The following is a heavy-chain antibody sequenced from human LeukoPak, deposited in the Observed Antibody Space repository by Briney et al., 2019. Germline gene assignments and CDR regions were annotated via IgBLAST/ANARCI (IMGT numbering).Heavy chain of an antibody. J-gene: IGHJ3*02. V-gene: IGHV4-38-2*02. D-gene: IGHD3-16*02. CDR1: GYSITSGYY. CDR2: IYHSGST. Sequence: SETLSLTCSVSGYSITSGYYWAWIRQPPGKGLEWIGNIYHSGSTYYNASLKSRVTISVDTSKNQFSLKLSSVTAADTAVYYCARGNYVWGSYRYYAFDIWGQGTMVTVSS. CDR3: ARGNYVWGSYRYYAFDI.